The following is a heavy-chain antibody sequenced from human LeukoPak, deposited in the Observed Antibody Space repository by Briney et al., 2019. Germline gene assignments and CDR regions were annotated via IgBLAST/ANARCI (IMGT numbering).Heavy chain of an antibody. Sequence: SETLSLTCAVYGGSFSGYYWSWIRQPAGKGLEWIGRIYTSGSTNYNPSLKSRVTISVDTSKNQFSLKLSSVTAADTAVYYWARDVDIVASSWFDPWGQGTLVTVSS. CDR2: IYTSGST. J-gene: IGHJ5*02. D-gene: IGHD5-12*01. CDR1: GGSFSGYY. CDR3: ARDVDIVASSWFDP. V-gene: IGHV4-59*10.